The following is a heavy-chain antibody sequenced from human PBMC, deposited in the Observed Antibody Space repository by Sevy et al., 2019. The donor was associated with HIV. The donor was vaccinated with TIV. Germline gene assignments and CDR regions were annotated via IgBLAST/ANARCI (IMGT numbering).Heavy chain of an antibody. V-gene: IGHV1-58*01. Sequence: ASVKVSCKASGFTFTSSAVQWVRQARGQRLEWIGWIVVGSGNTNYAQKFQERVTITRDMSTSTAYMELSSLRSEDTVVYYCAAPVTVPTGGIYGMGVWGQGTTVTVSS. D-gene: IGHD3-16*01. CDR3: AAPVTVPTGGIYGMGV. J-gene: IGHJ6*02. CDR2: IVVGSGNT. CDR1: GFTFTSSA.